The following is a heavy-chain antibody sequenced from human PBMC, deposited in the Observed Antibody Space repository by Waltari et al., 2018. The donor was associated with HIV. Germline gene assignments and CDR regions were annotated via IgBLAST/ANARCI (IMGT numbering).Heavy chain of an antibody. CDR3: VKEHQYSHSWYSYYGMDV. CDR2: ISGSGGST. Sequence: EVQVLESGGALVQPGGSLRLSCAASGFPLRHYGMSWVRQAPGKGREWVSTISGSGGSTYYADSVKGRFTVSRDNSKNTLYLQMNSLRAEDTAVYFCVKEHQYSHSWYSYYGMDVWGQGTTVTVSS. D-gene: IGHD6-13*01. J-gene: IGHJ6*02. V-gene: IGHV3-23*01. CDR1: GFPLRHYG.